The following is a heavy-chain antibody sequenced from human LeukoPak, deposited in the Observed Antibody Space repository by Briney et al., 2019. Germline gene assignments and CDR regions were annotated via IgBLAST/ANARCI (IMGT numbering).Heavy chain of an antibody. V-gene: IGHV3-66*02. CDR2: IYSSGST. J-gene: IGHJ6*02. CDR1: GFTVSSNY. D-gene: IGHD6-13*01. Sequence: GGSLRLSCAASGFTVSSNYMSWVRQAPGKGLEGVSVIYSSGSTSYADSVKGRFTISRDNPKNTLYLQMNSLRAEDTAVYYCARGDSSSWKNYYYYYGMDVWGQGTTVTVSS. CDR3: ARGDSSSWKNYYYYYGMDV.